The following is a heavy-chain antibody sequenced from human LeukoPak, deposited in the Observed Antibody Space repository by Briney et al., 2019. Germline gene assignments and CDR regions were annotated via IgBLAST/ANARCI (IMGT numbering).Heavy chain of an antibody. CDR3: ARACPQYYETSGWFDF. CDR1: GFTFSTYW. Sequence: GGSLRLSCAASGFTFSTYWMSWVRQAPGKGLEWVANIGHDGSVKYHVDSVKGRFTISRDNAKNSLYLQMNSLRAEDTAVYYCARACPQYYETSGWFDFWGQGTLVTVSS. J-gene: IGHJ4*02. V-gene: IGHV3-7*01. D-gene: IGHD3-22*01. CDR2: IGHDGSVK.